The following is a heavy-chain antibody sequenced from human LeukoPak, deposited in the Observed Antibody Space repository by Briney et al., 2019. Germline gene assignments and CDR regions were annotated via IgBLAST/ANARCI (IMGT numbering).Heavy chain of an antibody. J-gene: IGHJ4*02. CDR1: GFTFSSYW. D-gene: IGHD3-10*01. Sequence: PGGSLRLSCAASGFTFSSYWMSWVRQAPGKGLEWVANIKQDGSEKYYVDSVKGRFTISRDNAKNSLYLQMNSLRADDTAMYYCAKDGRFGQLLFIDYWGQGTLVTVSS. CDR2: IKQDGSEK. CDR3: AKDGRFGQLLFIDY. V-gene: IGHV3-7*01.